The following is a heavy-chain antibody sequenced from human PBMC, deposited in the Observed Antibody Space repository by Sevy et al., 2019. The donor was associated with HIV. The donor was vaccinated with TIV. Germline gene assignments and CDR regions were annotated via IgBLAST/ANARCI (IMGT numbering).Heavy chain of an antibody. CDR2: IDPSAGNA. Sequence: ASVKVSCKASGVTFTNNYMHWVRQAPGQGLEWMGIIDPSAGNASYAQRFQGRVTMTRDTSTSTLYMDLNSLRSEDTAVYYCVRADPAQHFDSWGHGTLVTVSS. CDR1: GVTFTNNY. V-gene: IGHV1-46*01. J-gene: IGHJ4*01. CDR3: VRADPAQHFDS.